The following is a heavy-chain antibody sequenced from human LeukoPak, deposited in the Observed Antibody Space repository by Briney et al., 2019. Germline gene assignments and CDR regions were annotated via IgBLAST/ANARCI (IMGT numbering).Heavy chain of an antibody. CDR3: ARGGDIVVVVAAPFDP. CDR2: IYYSGST. D-gene: IGHD2-15*01. CDR1: GGSISSYY. Sequence: SETLSLTCTVSGGSISSYYWSWIRQPPGKGLEWIGYIYYSGSTNYNPSLKSRVTISVDTSKNQFSLKLSSVTAADTAVYYCARGGDIVVVVAAPFDPWGQGTLVTVSS. V-gene: IGHV4-59*01. J-gene: IGHJ5*02.